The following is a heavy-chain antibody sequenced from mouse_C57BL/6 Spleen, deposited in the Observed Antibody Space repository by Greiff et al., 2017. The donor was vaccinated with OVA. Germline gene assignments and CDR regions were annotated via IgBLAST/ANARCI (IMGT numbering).Heavy chain of an antibody. D-gene: IGHD2-5*01. V-gene: IGHV5-6*01. Sequence: EVQGVESGGDLVKPGGSLKLSCAASGFTFSSYGMSWVRQTPDKRLEWVATISSGGSYTYYPDSVKGRFTISRDNAKNTLYLQMSSLKSEDTAMYYCARRGSNYGFAYWGQGTLVTVSA. CDR2: ISSGGSYT. J-gene: IGHJ3*01. CDR3: ARRGSNYGFAY. CDR1: GFTFSSYG.